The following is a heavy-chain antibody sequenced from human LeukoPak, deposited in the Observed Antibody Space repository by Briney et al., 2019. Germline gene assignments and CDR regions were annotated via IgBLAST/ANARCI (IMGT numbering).Heavy chain of an antibody. CDR1: GFTVSSNY. CDR2: IYSGGST. D-gene: IGHD2-2*01. J-gene: IGHJ4*02. Sequence: PGGSLRLSCAASGFTVSSNYMSWVRQAPGKGLEWVSVIYSGGSTYYADSVEGRFTISRDNSKNTLYLQMNSLRAEDTAVYYCARDMRYQLPSSLGRDYWGQGTLVTVSS. V-gene: IGHV3-66*01. CDR3: ARDMRYQLPSSLGRDY.